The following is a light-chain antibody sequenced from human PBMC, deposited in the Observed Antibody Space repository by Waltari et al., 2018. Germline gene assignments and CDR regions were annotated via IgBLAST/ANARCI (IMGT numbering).Light chain of an antibody. CDR2: VNSDGSH. Sequence: QLVLTQSPSASASLGASVKLTCTLSSRHSSNVIAWLQQQPEKGPRYLMMVNSDGSHSKGDKIPDRFSGSSSGAEHYLTISSLQSEDEADYYCQTGGHGTWVFGGGTKLTVL. CDR3: QTGGHGTWV. V-gene: IGLV4-69*01. J-gene: IGLJ3*02. CDR1: SRHSSNV.